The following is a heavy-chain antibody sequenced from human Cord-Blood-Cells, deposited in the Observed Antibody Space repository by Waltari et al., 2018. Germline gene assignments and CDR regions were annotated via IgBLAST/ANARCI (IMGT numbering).Heavy chain of an antibody. CDR2: ISYDGRNK. CDR1: GFTFSRYS. CDR3: ARVELELSYYGMDV. D-gene: IGHD1-7*01. Sequence: QVQLVESGGGVVQPGRSLRLSCAASGFTFSRYSMHWVRQAPVKGSEVVAVISYDGRNKYYADSVKGRFTISRDNSKNPLYLQMNSLGAEDTAVYYCARVELELSYYGMDVWGQGTTVTVSS. J-gene: IGHJ6*02. V-gene: IGHV3-30*01.